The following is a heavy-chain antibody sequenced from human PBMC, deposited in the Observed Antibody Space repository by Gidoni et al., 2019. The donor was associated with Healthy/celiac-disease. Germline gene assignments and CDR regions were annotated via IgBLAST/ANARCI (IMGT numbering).Heavy chain of an antibody. CDR2: IYTSGST. Sequence: QVQLQESGPGLVTPSQTLSLTCTVSGGSISSGSYYWSWIRQPAGKGLEWIGRIYTSGSTNYNPSLKSRVTISVDTSKNQFSLKLSSVTAADTAVYYCARESPPRYYGSGSYNYWGQGTLVTVSS. CDR1: GGSISSGSYY. D-gene: IGHD3-10*01. CDR3: ARESPPRYYGSGSYNY. J-gene: IGHJ4*02. V-gene: IGHV4-61*02.